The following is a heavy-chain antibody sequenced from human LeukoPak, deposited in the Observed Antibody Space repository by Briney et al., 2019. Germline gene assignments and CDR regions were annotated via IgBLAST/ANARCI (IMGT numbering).Heavy chain of an antibody. V-gene: IGHV3-48*01. D-gene: IGHD6-13*01. CDR1: GFSISTYS. Sequence: GGSLSLSCVASGFSISTYSLNWVRQAPGQGLEWLSYISSSSGAIFYSDSVKGRFVISRDNAKNSIYLQMNSLRAEDTAVYFCARESGSNWYRTFDYWGQGTPVTVSS. CDR2: ISSSSGAI. CDR3: ARESGSNWYRTFDY. J-gene: IGHJ4*02.